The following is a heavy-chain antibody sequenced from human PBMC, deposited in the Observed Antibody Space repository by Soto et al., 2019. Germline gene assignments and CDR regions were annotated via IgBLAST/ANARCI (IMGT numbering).Heavy chain of an antibody. V-gene: IGHV5-51*01. CDR2: IYPGDSDT. D-gene: IGHD6-13*01. Sequence: PGESLKISCKGSGYSFTNYWIGWVRQLPGKGLGWMGIIYPGDSDTRYGPSFQGQVTISADKSISTAYLQWSSLKASDTAMYYCARHKGSSWYYYYYGMDVWGQGTTVTVSS. CDR1: GYSFTNYW. CDR3: ARHKGSSWYYYYYGMDV. J-gene: IGHJ6*02.